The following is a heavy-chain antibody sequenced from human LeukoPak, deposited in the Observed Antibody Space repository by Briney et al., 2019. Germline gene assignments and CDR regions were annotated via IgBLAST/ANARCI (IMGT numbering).Heavy chain of an antibody. V-gene: IGHV4-61*02. CDR3: AREVRSGYYLRGAFDI. D-gene: IGHD3-22*01. J-gene: IGHJ3*02. Sequence: PSQTLSLTCTVSGGSISSGSYYWSWIRQPAGKGLEWIGRIYTSGSTNYNPSLKSRVTISVDTSKNQFSLKLSSVTAADTAVYYCAREVRSGYYLRGAFDIWGQGTMVNVSS. CDR1: GGSISSGSYY. CDR2: IYTSGST.